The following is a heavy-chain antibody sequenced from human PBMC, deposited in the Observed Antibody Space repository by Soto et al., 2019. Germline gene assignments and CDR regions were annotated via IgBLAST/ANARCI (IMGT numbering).Heavy chain of an antibody. V-gene: IGHV4-30-2*01. CDR2: IYHSGST. Sequence: QLQLQESGSGLVKPSQTLSLTCAVSGGSISSGGYSWSWIRQPPGKGLEWIGYIYHSGSTYYNPSLKSTVTISVDRSQNQFSLKLSSVTAADTAVYYCARAIGWFGELLGGYYFDYWGQGTLVTVSS. CDR3: ARAIGWFGELLGGYYFDY. D-gene: IGHD3-10*01. CDR1: GGSISSGGYS. J-gene: IGHJ4*02.